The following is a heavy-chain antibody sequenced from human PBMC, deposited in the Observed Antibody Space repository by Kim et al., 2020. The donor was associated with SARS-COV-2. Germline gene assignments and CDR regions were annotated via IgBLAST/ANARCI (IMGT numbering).Heavy chain of an antibody. D-gene: IGHD3-9*01. J-gene: IGHJ3*02. Sequence: STIYYADAVKGRFTIPRDNAKNSLYLQMNSLRAEDTAVYYCARDSPFDPIWGQGTMVTVSS. CDR2: STI. V-gene: IGHV3-48*03. CDR3: ARDSPFDPI.